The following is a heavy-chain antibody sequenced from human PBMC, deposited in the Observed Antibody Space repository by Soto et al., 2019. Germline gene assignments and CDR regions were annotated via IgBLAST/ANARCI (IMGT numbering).Heavy chain of an antibody. CDR2: IHYSGST. CDR1: GGSINSGGYF. V-gene: IGHV4-31*03. J-gene: IGHJ4*02. D-gene: IGHD2-21*02. CDR3: ARALVGPATGLDY. Sequence: QVLLQESGPGLVKPSQTLSLACSVSGGSINSGGYFWSWIRQLPGKGLEWLGFIHYSGSTYYNPSLKSRVVLSMDTSKNDFSLKLSSVTAADTAVYFCARALVGPATGLDYWGQGARVTVSS.